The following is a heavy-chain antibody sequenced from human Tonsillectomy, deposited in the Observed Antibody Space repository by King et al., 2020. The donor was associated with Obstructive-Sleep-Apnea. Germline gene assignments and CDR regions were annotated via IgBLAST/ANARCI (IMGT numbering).Heavy chain of an antibody. CDR3: AKDSSVVGVHGIDY. CDR2: ISCDGVST. CDR1: GFTFDDDA. Sequence: VQLVESGGVVVQPGGSLRLSCEASGFTFDDDAMHWVRQSPGKGLEWVSLISCDGVSTYFADSVKGRFTISRDNSKNSLYLKMNSLRAEDTALYYCAKDSSVVGVHGIDYWGQGTLVTVSS. V-gene: IGHV3-43D*03. D-gene: IGHD1-26*01. J-gene: IGHJ4*02.